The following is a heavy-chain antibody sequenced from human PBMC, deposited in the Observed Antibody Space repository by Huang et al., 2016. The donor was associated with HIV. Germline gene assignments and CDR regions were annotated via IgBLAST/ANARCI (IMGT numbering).Heavy chain of an antibody. Sequence: QVQLVQSGAEVKTPGSSVKVSCKASGGTFSKYAISWVRQAPGQGLEWMGGIIPMFGTPNYARKFQGRVTSTADDSTSTTYVEVSSLRSEDTALYYCARGQLGSYGDYDVLYWGQRTLVTVSS. CDR3: ARGQLGSYGDYDVLY. V-gene: IGHV1-69*13. CDR2: IIPMFGTP. J-gene: IGHJ4*02. D-gene: IGHD4-17*01. CDR1: GGTFSKYA.